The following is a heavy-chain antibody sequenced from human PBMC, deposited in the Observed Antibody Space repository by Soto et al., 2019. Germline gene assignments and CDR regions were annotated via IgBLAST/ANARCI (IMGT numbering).Heavy chain of an antibody. Sequence: GASVKVSCKASGGTFSSYAISWVRQAPGQGLEWMGGIIPVFGTANYAQKFQGRVTITADESTSTAYMELSSLRSEDTAVYYCARADCRSPSCPYSYYYGMDVWGQGTTVTVSS. CDR3: ARADCRSPSCPYSYYYGMDV. J-gene: IGHJ6*02. V-gene: IGHV1-69*13. CDR2: IIPVFGTA. CDR1: GGTFSSYA. D-gene: IGHD2-2*01.